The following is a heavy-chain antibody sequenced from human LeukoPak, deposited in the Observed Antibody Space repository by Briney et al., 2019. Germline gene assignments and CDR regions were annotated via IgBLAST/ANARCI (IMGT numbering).Heavy chain of an antibody. D-gene: IGHD3-3*01. Sequence: PSETLSLTCAVYGGSFSGYYWSWIRQPPGKGLEWIGEINHSGSTNYNPSLKSRVTISVDTSKNQFSLQLSSVTAADTAVYYCASAEITYYDFWSGRGPARGRFDPWGQGTLVTVSS. CDR3: ASAEITYYDFWSGRGPARGRFDP. CDR2: INHSGST. CDR1: GGSFSGYY. J-gene: IGHJ5*02. V-gene: IGHV4-34*01.